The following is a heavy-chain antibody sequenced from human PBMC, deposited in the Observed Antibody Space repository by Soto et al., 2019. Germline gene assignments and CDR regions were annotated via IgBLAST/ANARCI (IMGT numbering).Heavy chain of an antibody. D-gene: IGHD4-17*01. Sequence: EVQLLESGGGLVQPGGSLSLSCAASGFTFSSYAMSWVRQAPGQGLEWVSAISGRGGSTYYADSVKGRFTISRDNSTNTLYLQMNSLRAEDTAVYYCAKDSREANYGDTKPIDCWGQGTLVIVSS. J-gene: IGHJ4*02. CDR2: ISGRGGST. CDR3: AKDSREANYGDTKPIDC. V-gene: IGHV3-23*01. CDR1: GFTFSSYA.